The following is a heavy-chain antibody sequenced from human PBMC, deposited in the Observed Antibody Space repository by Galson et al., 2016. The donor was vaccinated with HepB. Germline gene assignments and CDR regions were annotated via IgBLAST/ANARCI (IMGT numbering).Heavy chain of an antibody. CDR1: GGAISSGSYY. D-gene: IGHD4-11*01. J-gene: IGHJ4*02. V-gene: IGHV4-31*03. Sequence: TLSLTCTVSGGAISSGSYYWSWIRQHPGKGLEWIGYISYSGSSNYNPSLKRRVTISADTSISTAYLHWSSLKASDTYIYDCARRSDYSDFIDYWGQGTLVTVSS. CDR3: ARRSDYSDFIDY. CDR2: ISYSGSS.